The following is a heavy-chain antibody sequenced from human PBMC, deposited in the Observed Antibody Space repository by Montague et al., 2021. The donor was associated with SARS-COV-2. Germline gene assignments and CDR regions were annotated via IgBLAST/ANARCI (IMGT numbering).Heavy chain of an antibody. Sequence: TLSLTCTVSGVSITRGGYFWSWIRQHPGRGLEWIGYIANSGGAHYNPSLTSRVSISIDTSNNQFSLKLTSVTTADTAIYYCARELGRFGVWGQGTMGTVSS. CDR1: GVSITRGGYF. D-gene: IGHD3-16*01. J-gene: IGHJ3*01. CDR3: ARELGRFGV. V-gene: IGHV4-31*03. CDR2: IANSGGA.